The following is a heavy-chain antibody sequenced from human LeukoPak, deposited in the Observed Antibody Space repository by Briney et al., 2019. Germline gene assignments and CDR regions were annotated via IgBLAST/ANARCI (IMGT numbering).Heavy chain of an antibody. CDR3: ARGRLRWLNWFDP. CDR1: GGSFSGYY. V-gene: IGHV4-34*01. Sequence: SGTLSLTCAVYGGSFSGYYWSWIRQPPGKGLEWIGEINHSGSTNYNPSLKSRVTISVDTSKNQFSLKLSSVTAADTAVYYCARGRLRWLNWFDPWGQGTLVTVSS. CDR2: INHSGST. D-gene: IGHD4-17*01. J-gene: IGHJ5*02.